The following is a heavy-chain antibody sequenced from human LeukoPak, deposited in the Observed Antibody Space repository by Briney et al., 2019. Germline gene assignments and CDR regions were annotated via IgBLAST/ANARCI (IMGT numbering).Heavy chain of an antibody. CDR1: GDSISSGDYS. V-gene: IGHV4-31*03. Sequence: SETLSLTCTVSGDSISSGDYSWNWIRQHPGTGLEWIRYIHHSGNTFYNPSLESRVTISVATSQNLFSLKLYSVIAADAAVYYCARSEVALFGVAPNWFDPWGQGTLVTVSS. J-gene: IGHJ5*02. CDR2: IHHSGNT. D-gene: IGHD3-3*01. CDR3: ARSEVALFGVAPNWFDP.